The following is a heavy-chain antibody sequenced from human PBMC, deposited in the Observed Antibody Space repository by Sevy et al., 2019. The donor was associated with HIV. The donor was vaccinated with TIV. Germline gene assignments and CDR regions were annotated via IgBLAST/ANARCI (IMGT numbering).Heavy chain of an antibody. J-gene: IGHJ3*02. V-gene: IGHV1-24*01. CDR1: GYTLTELS. Sequence: ASVKVSCKVSGYTLTELSMHWVRQAPGKGLEWMGGFDPEDGETIYAQKFQGRVTMTEDTSTDTAYMELSSLRSEDTAVYYCATDQRVCAAGGSPPAFDIWGQGTMVTVSS. CDR3: ATDQRVCAAGGSPPAFDI. D-gene: IGHD6-13*01. CDR2: FDPEDGET.